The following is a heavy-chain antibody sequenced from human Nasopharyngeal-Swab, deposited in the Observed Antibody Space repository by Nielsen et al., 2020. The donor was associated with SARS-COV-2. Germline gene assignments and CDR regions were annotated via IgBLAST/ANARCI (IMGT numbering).Heavy chain of an antibody. CDR2: ISSSSDSR. CDR1: GFTFSSHS. J-gene: IGHJ6*02. V-gene: IGHV3-21*01. Sequence: GGSLRLSCAASGFTFSSHSMIWVRQAPGKGLEWLSSISSSSDSRPHADSVKGRFTISRDNAKNSLYLQMNSLRAEDTAVYYCARCSPSKCHLGNGLDVWGQGTTVTVSS. CDR3: ARCSPSKCHLGNGLDV. D-gene: IGHD2-15*01.